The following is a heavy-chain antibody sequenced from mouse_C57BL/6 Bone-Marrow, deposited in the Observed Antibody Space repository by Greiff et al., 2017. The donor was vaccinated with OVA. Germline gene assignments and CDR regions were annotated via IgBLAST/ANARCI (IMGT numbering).Heavy chain of an antibody. CDR3: AREMGWLPYYFDY. J-gene: IGHJ2*01. V-gene: IGHV1-55*01. D-gene: IGHD2-3*01. CDR2: IYPGSGST. CDR1: GYTFTSYW. Sequence: QVQLQQPGAELVKPGASVKMSCKASGYTFTSYWITWVKPRPGQGLEWIGDIYPGSGSTNYNEKFKSKATLTVDTSSSTAYMQLSSLTSEDSAVYYCAREMGWLPYYFDYWGQGTTLTVSS.